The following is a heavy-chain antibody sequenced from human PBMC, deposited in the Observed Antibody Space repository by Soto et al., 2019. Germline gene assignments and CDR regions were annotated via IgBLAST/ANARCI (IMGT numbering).Heavy chain of an antibody. CDR3: AKDARTYIAANFDY. CDR2: ISVSGGST. D-gene: IGHD6-13*01. V-gene: IGHV3-23*01. J-gene: IGHJ4*02. Sequence: LRLSCAASGFTFSSYAMSLVRQAPVKGLEWVSAISVSGGSTYYADSVKGRFTISRDNSKNTLYLQMNSLRAEDTAVYYCAKDARTYIAANFDYWGQGTLVTVSS. CDR1: GFTFSSYA.